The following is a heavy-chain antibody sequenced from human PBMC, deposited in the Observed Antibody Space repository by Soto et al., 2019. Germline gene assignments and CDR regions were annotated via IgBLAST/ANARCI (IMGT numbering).Heavy chain of an antibody. V-gene: IGHV1-46*03. CDR3: ARAYNWSPFDS. CDR1: GYTFTTYY. D-gene: IGHD1-20*01. CDR2: INPSGGSA. J-gene: IGHJ4*02. Sequence: GASVKVSCKTSGYTFTTYYTHWVRQAPGQGLEWMGIINPSGGSASYAQQLQGRVTMTRDTSTSTVYMELSSLRSEDTAVYYCARAYNWSPFDSWGQGTLVTVSS.